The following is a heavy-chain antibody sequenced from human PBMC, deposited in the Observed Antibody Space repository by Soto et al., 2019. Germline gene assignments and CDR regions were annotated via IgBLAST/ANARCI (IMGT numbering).Heavy chain of an antibody. Sequence: SETLSLTCTVSGGSISSSSYYWGWIRQPPGKGLEWIGSIYYSGSTYYNPSLKSRVTISVDTSKNQFSLKLSSVTAADTAVYYCARATVAAPTNWFDPWGQGTLVTVSS. D-gene: IGHD6-6*01. J-gene: IGHJ5*02. V-gene: IGHV4-39*07. CDR2: IYYSGST. CDR3: ARATVAAPTNWFDP. CDR1: GGSISSSSYY.